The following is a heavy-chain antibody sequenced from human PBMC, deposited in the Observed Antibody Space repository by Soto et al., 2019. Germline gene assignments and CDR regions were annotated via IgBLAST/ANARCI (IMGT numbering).Heavy chain of an antibody. V-gene: IGHV3-23*01. J-gene: IGHJ6*02. CDR1: GFTFSSYA. CDR3: AKAMGYSSAPYSYYGMDV. Sequence: EVQLLESGGGLVQPGGSLRLSCAASGFTFSSYAMSWVRQAPGKGLEWVSAISGSGGSTYYADAVKGRFTISRDNSKNTLYLQMNSLRAADTAVYYCAKAMGYSSAPYSYYGMDVWGQGTTVTVSS. D-gene: IGHD6-25*01. CDR2: ISGSGGST.